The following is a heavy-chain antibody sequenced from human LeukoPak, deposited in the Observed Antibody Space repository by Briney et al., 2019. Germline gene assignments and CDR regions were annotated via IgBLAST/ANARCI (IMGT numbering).Heavy chain of an antibody. V-gene: IGHV3-21*01. J-gene: IGHJ4*02. D-gene: IGHD1-1*01. CDR1: GFTFSSYS. CDR3: ARGMIEKDWNHVVNFDY. CDR2: ISGSSSYI. Sequence: GGSLRLSCAASGFTFSSYSMNWVRQAPGKGLEWVSSISGSSSYIYYADSVKGRFTISRDNAKNSLYLQMNSLRAEDTAVYYCARGMIEKDWNHVVNFDYWGQGTLVTVSS.